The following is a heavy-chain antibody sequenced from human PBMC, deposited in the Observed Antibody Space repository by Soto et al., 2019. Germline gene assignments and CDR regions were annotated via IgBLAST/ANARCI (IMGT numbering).Heavy chain of an antibody. CDR1: GGSFSGYY. CDR2: INHSGST. Sequence: PSETLSLTCAVYGGSFSGYYWSWIRQPPGKGLEWIGEINHSGSTNYNPSLKSRVTISVDTSKNQFSLKLSSVTAADTAVYYCVRGRITGTTFWGSLVFDYWGQGTLVTVSS. V-gene: IGHV4-34*01. D-gene: IGHD1-7*01. J-gene: IGHJ4*02. CDR3: VRGRITGTTFWGSLVFDY.